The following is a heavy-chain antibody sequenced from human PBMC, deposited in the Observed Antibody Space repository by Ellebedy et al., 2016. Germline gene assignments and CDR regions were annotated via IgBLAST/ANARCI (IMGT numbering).Heavy chain of an antibody. Sequence: GESLKISXAASGFTFSSYGMHWVRQAPGKGLEWVAVISYDGSNEYYADSVKGRFTISRDNSKNTLYLQMNSLRAEDTAVYYCAKDGVIGYGMDVWGQGTTVTVSS. CDR1: GFTFSSYG. D-gene: IGHD2-21*01. CDR2: ISYDGSNE. CDR3: AKDGVIGYGMDV. J-gene: IGHJ6*02. V-gene: IGHV3-30*18.